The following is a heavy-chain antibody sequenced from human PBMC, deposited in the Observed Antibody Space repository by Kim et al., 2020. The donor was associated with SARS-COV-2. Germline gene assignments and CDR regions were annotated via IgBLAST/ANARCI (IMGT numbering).Heavy chain of an antibody. CDR3: ARDFEVESAGDFWNLGYSSYGMDV. CDR2: ISSSSSTI. J-gene: IGHJ6*02. V-gene: IGHV3-48*02. CDR1: GFTFSSYS. Sequence: GGSLRLSCAASGFTFSSYSMNWVRQAPGKGLEWVSYISSSSSTIYYADSVKGRFTISRDNAKNSLYLQMNSLRDEDTAVYYCARDFEVESAGDFWNLGYSSYGMDVWGQGTTVTVSS. D-gene: IGHD3-3*01.